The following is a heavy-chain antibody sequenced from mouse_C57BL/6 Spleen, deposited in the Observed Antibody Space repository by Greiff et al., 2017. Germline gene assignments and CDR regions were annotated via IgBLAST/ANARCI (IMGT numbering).Heavy chain of an antibody. CDR3: TKVYYDYDGYYLDY. CDR2: IDPEPGGT. Sequence: QVQLQQSGAELVRPGASVTLSCKASGYTFTDYEMHWVKQTPVHGLEWIGAIDPEPGGTAYNQKFKGKAILTADKSSSTAYMELRSLTSEDSAVYYGTKVYYDYDGYYLDYWGQGTTLTVSS. D-gene: IGHD2-4*01. J-gene: IGHJ2*01. V-gene: IGHV1-15*01. CDR1: GYTFTDYE.